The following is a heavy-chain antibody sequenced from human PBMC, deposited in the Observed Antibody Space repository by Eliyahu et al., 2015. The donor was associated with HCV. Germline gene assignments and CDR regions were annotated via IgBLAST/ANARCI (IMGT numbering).Heavy chain of an antibody. V-gene: IGHV4-59*01. CDR3: ASGGGGIAVTGTGGWFDP. D-gene: IGHD6-19*01. J-gene: IGHJ5*02. Sequence: QVQLQESDPGLVKPSETLSLTCTVSGXSITTYSWSWIRQPPGKGLEWIGYIXYSGSTNYNPSLKSRVTISLDTSKNQFSLNLTSVTAADTAMYYCASGGGGIAVTGTGGWFDPWGQGTLVTVSS. CDR2: IXYSGST. CDR1: GXSITTYS.